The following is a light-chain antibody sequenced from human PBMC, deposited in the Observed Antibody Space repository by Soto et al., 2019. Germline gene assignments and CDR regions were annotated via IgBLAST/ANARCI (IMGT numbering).Light chain of an antibody. CDR3: QQRSNWPGT. V-gene: IGKV3D-20*02. J-gene: IGKJ3*01. Sequence: PGERATLSCRASQSLSSSYLAWYQQKPGQAPRLLIYGASSRATGVPDRFSGSGSGTDFTLTINSLEPEDFAVYYCQQRSNWPGTFGPGTKVDIK. CDR2: GAS. CDR1: QSLSSSY.